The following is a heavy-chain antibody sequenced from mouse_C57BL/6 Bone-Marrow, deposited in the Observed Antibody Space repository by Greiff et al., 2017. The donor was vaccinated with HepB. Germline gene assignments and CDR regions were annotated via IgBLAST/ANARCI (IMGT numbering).Heavy chain of an antibody. D-gene: IGHD6-2*01. CDR2: IRNKANGYTT. V-gene: IGHV7-3*01. Sequence: DVKLVESGGGLVQPGGSLSLSCAASGFTFTDYYMSWVRQPPGKALEWLGFIRNKANGYTTEYSASVKGRFTISRDNSQSIHYLQMNALRAEDSATYYCASLFYAMDYWGQGTSVTVSS. CDR1: GFTFTDYY. CDR3: ASLFYAMDY. J-gene: IGHJ4*01.